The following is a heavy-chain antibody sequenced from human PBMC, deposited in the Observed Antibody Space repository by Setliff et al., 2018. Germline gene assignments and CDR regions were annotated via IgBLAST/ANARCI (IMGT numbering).Heavy chain of an antibody. CDR3: ARSLVGATYPVYFDY. D-gene: IGHD1-26*01. CDR2: IYPGDSHT. V-gene: IGHV5-51*01. J-gene: IGHJ4*02. CDR1: GYSFSNFW. Sequence: GESLKISCKGSGYSFSNFWIGWVRQMPGKGLEWMGIIYPGDSHTRYSPSFQGRVTMSADKSINTAYLQWSNLKASDTAIYYCARSLVGATYPVYFDYWGQGALVTVSS.